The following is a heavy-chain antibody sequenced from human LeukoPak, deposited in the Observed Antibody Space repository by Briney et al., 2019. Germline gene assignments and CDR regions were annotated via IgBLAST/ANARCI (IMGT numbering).Heavy chain of an antibody. CDR3: ARAFPPLRTSAAGDY. J-gene: IGHJ4*02. D-gene: IGHD6-25*01. CDR2: ISGSSSHR. CDR1: GFSFSDYD. Sequence: AGGSLRISCTASGFSFSDYDMNWVRQAPGKGLEWVSSISGSSSHRYYADSAKGRFTISRDNAKNSLYLQMNSLRAEDTAVYYCARAFPPLRTSAAGDYWGEGTLVTVSS. V-gene: IGHV3-21*06.